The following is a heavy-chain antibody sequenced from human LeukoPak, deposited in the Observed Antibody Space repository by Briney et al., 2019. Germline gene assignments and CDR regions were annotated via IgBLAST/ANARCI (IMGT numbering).Heavy chain of an antibody. D-gene: IGHD3-10*01. Sequence: SETLSLTCTVSGGSISSGSYYWSWIRQPAGKGLEWIGRIYTSGSTNYNPSLKSRVTISVDTSKNQFSLKLSSVTAADTAVYYCARQGITMVEDWFDPWGQGTLVTVSS. V-gene: IGHV4-61*02. CDR3: ARQGITMVEDWFDP. J-gene: IGHJ5*02. CDR2: IYTSGST. CDR1: GGSISSGSYY.